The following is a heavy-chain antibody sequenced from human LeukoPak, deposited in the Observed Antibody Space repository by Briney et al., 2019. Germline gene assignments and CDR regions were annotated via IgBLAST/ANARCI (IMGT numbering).Heavy chain of an antibody. V-gene: IGHV1-46*01. Sequence: ASVKVSCKASGYTFTSYYMHWVRQAPGQGLKWMGIINPSGGSTSYAQKFQGRVTMTRDASTSTVYMELSSLRSEDTAVYYCARETYYYYGMDVWGQGTTVTVSS. J-gene: IGHJ6*02. CDR1: GYTFTSYY. CDR3: ARETYYYYGMDV. CDR2: INPSGGST.